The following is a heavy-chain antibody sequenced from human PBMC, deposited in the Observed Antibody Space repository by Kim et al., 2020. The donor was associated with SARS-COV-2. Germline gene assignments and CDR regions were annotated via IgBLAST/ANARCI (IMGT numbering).Heavy chain of an antibody. Sequence: GIANYAQKFQGRVTITADKSTSTAYMELSSLRSEDTAVYYCARDPDSGDYWGQGTLVTVSS. V-gene: IGHV1-69*04. CDR2: GIA. CDR3: ARDPDSGDY. D-gene: IGHD4-17*01. J-gene: IGHJ4*02.